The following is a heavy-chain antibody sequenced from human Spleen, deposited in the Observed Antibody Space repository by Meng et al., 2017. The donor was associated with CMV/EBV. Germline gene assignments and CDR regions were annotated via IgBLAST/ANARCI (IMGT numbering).Heavy chain of an antibody. V-gene: IGHV3-21*01. CDR1: GFTFNSYT. Sequence: GESLKISCAASGFTFNSYTMNWVRQAPGKGLEWVSSISSSSSYIYYADSVKGRFTISRDNAKNSLYLQMNSLRAEDTAVYYCARGIDYYDSSGNDYWGQGTLVTVSS. CDR2: ISSSSSYI. D-gene: IGHD3-22*01. J-gene: IGHJ4*02. CDR3: ARGIDYYDSSGNDY.